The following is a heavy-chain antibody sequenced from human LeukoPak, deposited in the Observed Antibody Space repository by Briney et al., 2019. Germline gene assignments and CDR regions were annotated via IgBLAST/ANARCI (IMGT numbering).Heavy chain of an antibody. CDR1: GFTFSSYA. Sequence: QPGGSLRLSCAASGFTFSSYAMSWVRQALGKGLEWVSAISGSGGSTYYADSVKGRFTISRDNSKNTLYLQMNSLRAEDTAVYYCAKSVVVADLYYYYGTDVWGQGTTVTVSS. CDR3: AKSVVVADLYYYYGTDV. V-gene: IGHV3-23*01. D-gene: IGHD2-15*01. J-gene: IGHJ6*02. CDR2: ISGSGGST.